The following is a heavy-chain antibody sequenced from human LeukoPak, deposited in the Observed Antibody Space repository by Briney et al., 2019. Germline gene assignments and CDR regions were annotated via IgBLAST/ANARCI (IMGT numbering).Heavy chain of an antibody. CDR2: INPSGSNT. Sequence: GGSLRLSCAASGFTFSSSDMHWVRQPPGKGLEWVSAINPSGSNTYYGDSVKGRFTISRDNSKNTLYLQMNSLRAEDTAVYYCTKRYCSGGTCYPIDSWGQGILVTVSS. J-gene: IGHJ4*02. D-gene: IGHD2-15*01. V-gene: IGHV3-23*01. CDR1: GFTFSSSD. CDR3: TKRYCSGGTCYPIDS.